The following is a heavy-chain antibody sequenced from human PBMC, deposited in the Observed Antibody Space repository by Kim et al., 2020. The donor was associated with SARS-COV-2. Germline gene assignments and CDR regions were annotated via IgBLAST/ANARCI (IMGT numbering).Heavy chain of an antibody. V-gene: IGHV1-18*04. CDR3: ARESYDFWSGLKRRGNYGMDV. CDR2: ISAYNGNT. D-gene: IGHD3-3*01. J-gene: IGHJ6*02. Sequence: ASVKVSCKASGYTFTSYGISWVRQAPGQGLEWMGWISAYNGNTNYAQKLQGRVTMTTDTSTSTAYMELRSLRSDDTAVYYCARESYDFWSGLKRRGNYGMDVWGQGTTVTVSS. CDR1: GYTFTSYG.